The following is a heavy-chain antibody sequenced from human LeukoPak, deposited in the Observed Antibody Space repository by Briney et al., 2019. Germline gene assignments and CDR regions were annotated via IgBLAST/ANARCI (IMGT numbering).Heavy chain of an antibody. J-gene: IGHJ4*02. D-gene: IGHD3-22*01. CDR1: GFTFSSYG. CDR2: IHYDGSIK. Sequence: GGSLRLSRAASGFTFSSYGMHWVRQAPGKGLEWVAFIHYDGSIKYYADSVKGRFTISRDNSKNTLFVQMNSLRAEDTAMYYCAKDQNYYESSFFDYWGQGTLVTVSS. CDR3: AKDQNYYESSFFDY. V-gene: IGHV3-30*02.